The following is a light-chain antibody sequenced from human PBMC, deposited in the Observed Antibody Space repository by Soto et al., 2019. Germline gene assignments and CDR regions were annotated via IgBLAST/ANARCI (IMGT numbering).Light chain of an antibody. J-gene: IGKJ4*01. CDR2: AAS. Sequence: AIRMTQSPSSFSASTGDRVTITCRASQGISSYLAWYQQKPGKAAKLLIYAASTLQSGVPSRFSGSGSGTDFTLTISSLQPEDFATYYCLQDYNYPLTFGGGTKVDIK. CDR3: LQDYNYPLT. V-gene: IGKV1-8*01. CDR1: QGISSY.